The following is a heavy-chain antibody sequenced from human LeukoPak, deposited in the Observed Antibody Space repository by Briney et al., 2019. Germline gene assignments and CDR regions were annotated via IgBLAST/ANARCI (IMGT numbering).Heavy chain of an antibody. CDR3: ARDQPAYGDYVIWFDP. V-gene: IGHV3-7*01. CDR1: GFTFTTYW. CDR2: IKQDGNEK. D-gene: IGHD4-17*01. Sequence: GGSLRLSCAASGFTFTTYWMSWVRQAPGKGLEWVANIKQDGNEKYYVDSVKGRFTISRDNAKNSLYLQMNSLRAEDTAVYYCARDQPAYGDYVIWFDPWGQGTLVTVSS. J-gene: IGHJ5*02.